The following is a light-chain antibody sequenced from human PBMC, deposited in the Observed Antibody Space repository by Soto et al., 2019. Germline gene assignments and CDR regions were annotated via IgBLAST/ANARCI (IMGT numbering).Light chain of an antibody. CDR1: QGVTSS. J-gene: IGKJ5*01. CDR3: QQRSNWRFT. V-gene: IGKV3D-11*01. Sequence: EVVLMQSPATLSMSPGERATLSCRASQGVTSSLAWYQQKPGQAPRLLIYGASTRATGIPARFSGSGSGTDFTLTISSLEPEDFAVYYCQQRSNWRFTFGQGTRLEIK. CDR2: GAS.